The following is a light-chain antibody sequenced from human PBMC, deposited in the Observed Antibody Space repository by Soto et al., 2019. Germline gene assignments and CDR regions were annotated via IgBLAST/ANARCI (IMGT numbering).Light chain of an antibody. CDR2: GAS. V-gene: IGKV3-20*01. CDR3: QQYGTSPFT. Sequence: EIVLTQSPGTLSLSPGERATLSCRASQSVSSSYLAWHQQKPGQAPRLLIYGASTRAPGIPDRFSGSGSGTDFTLTISRLEPEDFAVYYCQQYGTSPFTFGPGTKVDIK. J-gene: IGKJ3*01. CDR1: QSVSSSY.